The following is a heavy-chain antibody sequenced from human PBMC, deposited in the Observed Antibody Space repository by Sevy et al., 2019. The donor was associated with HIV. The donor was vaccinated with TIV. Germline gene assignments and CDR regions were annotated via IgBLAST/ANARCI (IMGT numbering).Heavy chain of an antibody. J-gene: IGHJ6*02. CDR3: ARGYYGSGSYYSPGYYYYYGMDV. D-gene: IGHD3-10*01. CDR2: ISSSSSYI. CDR1: GFTFSSYS. Sequence: GGSLRLSCAASGFTFSSYSMNWVRQAPGKGLEWVSSISSSSSYIYYADSVKGRFTISRDNAKNSLYLQMNSLRAEDTAVYYCARGYYGSGSYYSPGYYYYYGMDVWGQGTTVTVSS. V-gene: IGHV3-21*01.